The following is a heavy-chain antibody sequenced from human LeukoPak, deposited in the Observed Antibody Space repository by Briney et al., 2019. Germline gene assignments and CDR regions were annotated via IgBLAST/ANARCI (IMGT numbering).Heavy chain of an antibody. CDR3: ARGMTTVTYYYYYGMDV. Sequence: GGSLRLSCAASGFTFSSNWMSWVRQAPGKGLEYVSAISSNGGSTYYANSVKGRFTISRDNSKNTLYLQMGSLRAEDMAVYYCARGMTTVTYYYYYGMDVWGQGTTVTVSS. CDR1: GFTFSSNW. J-gene: IGHJ6*02. D-gene: IGHD4-4*01. CDR2: ISSNGGST. V-gene: IGHV3-64*01.